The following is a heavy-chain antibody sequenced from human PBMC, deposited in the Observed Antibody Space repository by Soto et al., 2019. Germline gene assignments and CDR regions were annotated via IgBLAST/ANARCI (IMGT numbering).Heavy chain of an antibody. D-gene: IGHD3-3*01. CDR3: ARDQLRSYYDFWSGYIFWFDP. J-gene: IGHJ5*02. V-gene: IGHV1-18*01. Sequence: ASVKVSCKASGYTFTSYGISWVRQAPGQGLEWMGWISAYNGNTNYAQKLQGRVTMTTDTSTSTAYMELRSLRSDDTAVYYCARDQLRSYYDFWSGYIFWFDPWGQGTLVTVSS. CDR1: GYTFTSYG. CDR2: ISAYNGNT.